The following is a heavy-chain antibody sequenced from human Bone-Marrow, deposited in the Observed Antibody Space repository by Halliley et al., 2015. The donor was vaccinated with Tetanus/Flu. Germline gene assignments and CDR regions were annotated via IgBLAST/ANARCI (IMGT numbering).Heavy chain of an antibody. CDR1: GDSIRDATW. J-gene: IGHJ4*02. Sequence: TLSLTCTVSGDSIRDATWWSWVRQTPGKGLEWLGEISHSGSTNYNPALKSRVSLSVDKSKNQFSLTLTSVNTADKAVYFCARESGIVVISLEEALFDYWGQGALVTVSS. V-gene: IGHV4-4*01. D-gene: IGHD3-16*01. CDR2: ISHSGST. CDR3: ARESGIVVISLEEALFDY.